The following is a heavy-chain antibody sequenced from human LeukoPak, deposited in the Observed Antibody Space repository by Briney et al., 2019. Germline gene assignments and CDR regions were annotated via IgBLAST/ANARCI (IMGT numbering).Heavy chain of an antibody. Sequence: GGSLRLSCAASGFTFSSYSMNWVRQAPGKGLEWVSSISSSSSYIYYADSVKGRFTVSRDNAKNSLYLQMNSLRAEDTAVYYCAGGMEYSAYGMDVWGQGTTVTVSS. V-gene: IGHV3-21*01. CDR3: AGGMEYSAYGMDV. CDR2: ISSSSSYI. CDR1: GFTFSSYS. D-gene: IGHD5-12*01. J-gene: IGHJ6*02.